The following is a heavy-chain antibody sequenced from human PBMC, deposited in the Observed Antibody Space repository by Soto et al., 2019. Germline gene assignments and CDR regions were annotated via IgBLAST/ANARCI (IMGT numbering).Heavy chain of an antibody. CDR3: AKSMIRGHAMDD. CDR2: IYPDDSDT. V-gene: IGHV5-51*01. J-gene: IGHJ6*02. D-gene: IGHD3-10*01. CDR1: GYRFSNYW. Sequence: EVQLVQSGAEVKKPGESLKISCQGSGYRFSNYWIVWVRQTPGKGLEWVGIIYPDDSDTPYSPSFQGRVTISADKSINTAYLQWSSLKASDTAIYYCAKSMIRGHAMDDWGPGATVIVSS.